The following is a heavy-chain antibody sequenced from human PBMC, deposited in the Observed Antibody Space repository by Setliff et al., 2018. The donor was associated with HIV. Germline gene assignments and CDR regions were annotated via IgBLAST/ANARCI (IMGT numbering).Heavy chain of an antibody. CDR3: ARAAAGNTGPFDL. CDR2: VSSRGDT. CDR1: DSGTYY. Sequence: KPSETLPLTCTVSDSGTYYWSWIRQPAGKGLEWIGRVSSRGDTNYNPSLKSRVTMSVDTSKNQFSLKLTSVTASDTAVYYCARAAAGNTGPFDLWGQGSPVTVSS. D-gene: IGHD4-17*01. V-gene: IGHV4-4*07. J-gene: IGHJ4*02.